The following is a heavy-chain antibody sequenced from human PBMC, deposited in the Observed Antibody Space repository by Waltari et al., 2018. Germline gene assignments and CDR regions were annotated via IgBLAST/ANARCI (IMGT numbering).Heavy chain of an antibody. CDR3: AREGQQLARYLDS. V-gene: IGHV3-21*01. D-gene: IGHD6-13*01. CDR2: IGSGGSYI. CDR1: GFSFSTYA. Sequence: EVHLVESGGGLVKPGGSLRLSCEASGFSFSTYAMSWVRPTPGKALEWLASIGSGGSYIYYADSMRGRFVISRDDATNSLYLHIHSLRAEDTAMYYCAREGQQLARYLDSWGQGTLVTVSS. J-gene: IGHJ4*02.